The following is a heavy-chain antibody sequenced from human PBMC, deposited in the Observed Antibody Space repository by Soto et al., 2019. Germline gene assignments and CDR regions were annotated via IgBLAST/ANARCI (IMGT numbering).Heavy chain of an antibody. CDR2: IWYDGTNK. D-gene: IGHD1-26*01. J-gene: IGHJ4*02. CDR1: GFTFSSYG. CDR3: VRHGGSYYGYFDY. Sequence: GGSLRLSCAASGFTFSSYGMHWVRQAPGKGLEWVAVIWYDGTNKYYADSVKGRFTISRDNSKNTLYLQMNSLRAEDTAVYYCVRHGGSYYGYFDYWGQRTLVTVSS. V-gene: IGHV3-33*03.